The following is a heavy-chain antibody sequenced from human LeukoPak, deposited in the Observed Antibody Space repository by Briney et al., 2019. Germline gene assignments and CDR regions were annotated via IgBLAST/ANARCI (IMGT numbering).Heavy chain of an antibody. CDR3: ARVHAMGATNAFDI. J-gene: IGHJ3*02. CDR2: INHSGST. D-gene: IGHD1-26*01. V-gene: IGHV4-34*01. Sequence: SETLSLTCAVYGGSFSGYYWSWIRQPPGKGLEWIGEINHSGSTNYNPSLKSRVTISVDTSKNQFSLKLSSVTAADTAVYYCARVHAMGATNAFDIWGQGTMVTVSS. CDR1: GGSFSGYY.